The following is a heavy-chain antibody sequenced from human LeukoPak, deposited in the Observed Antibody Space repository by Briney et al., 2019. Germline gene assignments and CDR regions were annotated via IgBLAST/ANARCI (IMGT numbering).Heavy chain of an antibody. D-gene: IGHD6-19*01. V-gene: IGHV1-69*04. CDR2: IIPILGIA. CDR3: ARVIAVAGTKPYYYYYGMDV. Sequence: ASVKVSCKASGGTFSSYAISWVRQAPGQGREWMGRIIPILGIANYAQKFQGRVTITADKSTSTAYMELSSLRSEDTAVYYCARVIAVAGTKPYYYYYGMDVWGQGTTVTVSS. J-gene: IGHJ6*02. CDR1: GGTFSSYA.